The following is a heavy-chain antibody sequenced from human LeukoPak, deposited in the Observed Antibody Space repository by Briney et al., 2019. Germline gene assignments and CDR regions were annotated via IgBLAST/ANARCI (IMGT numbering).Heavy chain of an antibody. D-gene: IGHD5-18*01. CDR1: GGTFSSYA. J-gene: IGHJ4*02. V-gene: IGHV1-69*04. CDR2: INPNFGIA. Sequence: SVKVSCKASGGTFSSYAISWVRQATGQGLEWMGRINPNFGIANYAQKFQGRVTITADKSTSTAYMELNSLRSEDTAVYYCAVGGYSYGYVDYRGQGTLVTVSS. CDR3: AVGGYSYGYVDY.